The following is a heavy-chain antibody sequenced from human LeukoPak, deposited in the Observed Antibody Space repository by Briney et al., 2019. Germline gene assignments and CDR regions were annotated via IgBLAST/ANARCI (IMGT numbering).Heavy chain of an antibody. CDR1: GFTFSSYA. CDR2: ISYDGSNK. D-gene: IGHD2-8*01. CDR3: ARVKNGVPNP. J-gene: IGHJ5*02. Sequence: GGSLRLSCAASGFTFSSYAMHWVRQAPGKGLEWVAVISYDGSNKYYADSVKGRFTISRDNSKNTLYLQMNSLRVEDSGVYYCARVKNGVPNPWGRGTLVTVSS. V-gene: IGHV3-30-3*01.